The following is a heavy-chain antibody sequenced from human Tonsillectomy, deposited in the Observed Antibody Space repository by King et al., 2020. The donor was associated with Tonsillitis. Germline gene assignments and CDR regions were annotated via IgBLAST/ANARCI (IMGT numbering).Heavy chain of an antibody. D-gene: IGHD3-16*02. CDR1: GDSVSSNSVA. CDR3: AIGVSQSLGESSFHSGMDV. CDR2: TYYRSKWYN. V-gene: IGHV6-1*01. Sequence: HVQLQQSGPGLVKPSQTLSLTCAISGDSVSSNSVAWNWIRQSPSRGLEWLGRTYYRSKWYNDYAVSVKSRRTSNPDTSKNQFSLHLNSVTPEDTAVYYCAIGVSQSLGESSFHSGMDVWRQGTKVTVSS. J-gene: IGHJ6*02.